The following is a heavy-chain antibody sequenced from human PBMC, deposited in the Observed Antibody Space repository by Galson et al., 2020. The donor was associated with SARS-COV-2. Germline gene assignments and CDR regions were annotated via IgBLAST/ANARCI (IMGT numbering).Heavy chain of an antibody. J-gene: IGHJ4*02. CDR1: GDSVSSDSAA. Sequence: SQTLSLTCAISGDSVSSDSAAWNWIRQSPSRGLEWLGRTYYRSKWYYYYAVSVRSRVAINPDTSKNQFSLQLNSVTPEDTAVYYCARDHLFSLDYWGQGIPVTVSS. D-gene: IGHD3-3*02. V-gene: IGHV6-1*01. CDR2: TYYRSKWYY. CDR3: ARDHLFSLDY.